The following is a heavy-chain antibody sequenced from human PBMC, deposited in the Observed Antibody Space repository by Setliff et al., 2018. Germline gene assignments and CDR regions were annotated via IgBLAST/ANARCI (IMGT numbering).Heavy chain of an antibody. CDR2: IYYSGST. CDR1: GGSISSGDYY. V-gene: IGHV4-30-4*08. J-gene: IGHJ4*02. Sequence: TSETLSLTCTVSGGSISSGDYYWSWIRQPPGKGLEWIGYIYYSGSTYYNPSLKSRVTISVDTSKNQFSLKLSSVTAADTAVYYCAKTYYYDSSGYSDYWGQGTLVTVSS. D-gene: IGHD3-22*01. CDR3: AKTYYYDSSGYSDY.